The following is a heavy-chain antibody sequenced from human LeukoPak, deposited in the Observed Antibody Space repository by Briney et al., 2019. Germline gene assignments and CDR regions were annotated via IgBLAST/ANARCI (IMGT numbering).Heavy chain of an antibody. Sequence: SETLSLTCAVSGVSFNDYYWSWVRQTPGKGLEWIGEINHSGYTNDSPSLKSRVTLSIDTSRKQFSLNVRSVTVADTVIYYCTRMTTGHDYWGQGTLVTVSS. V-gene: IGHV4-34*01. J-gene: IGHJ4*02. CDR1: GVSFNDYY. CDR2: INHSGYT. CDR3: TRMTTGHDY. D-gene: IGHD4-17*01.